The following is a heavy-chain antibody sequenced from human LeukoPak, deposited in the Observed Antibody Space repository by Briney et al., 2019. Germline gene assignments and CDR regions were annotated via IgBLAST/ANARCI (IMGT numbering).Heavy chain of an antibody. Sequence: PGGSLRLSCAASGFTFDDYAMHWGRQAPGKGLEWVSGISWNSGSIGYADSVKGRFTISRDNAKNSLYLQMNSLRAEDTALYYCAKDSYYYDSSGYSFDYWGQGTLVTVSS. D-gene: IGHD3-22*01. CDR3: AKDSYYYDSSGYSFDY. V-gene: IGHV3-9*01. CDR2: ISWNSGSI. J-gene: IGHJ4*02. CDR1: GFTFDDYA.